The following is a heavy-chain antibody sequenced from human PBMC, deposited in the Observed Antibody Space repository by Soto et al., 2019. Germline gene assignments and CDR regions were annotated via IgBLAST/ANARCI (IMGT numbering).Heavy chain of an antibody. CDR1: GGSISSSSYY. V-gene: IGHV4-39*01. CDR3: ARTKPLYSSGWYSDYFDY. CDR2: IYYSGST. Sequence: QLQLQESGPGLVKPSGTLSLTCTVSGGSISSSSYYWGWIRQPPGKGLEWIGSIYYSGSTNYNPCVTIRVTISVDTSKNHFSLKLTSVTAADTAVYYCARTKPLYSSGWYSDYFDYWGQGTLVTVSS. J-gene: IGHJ4*02. D-gene: IGHD6-19*01.